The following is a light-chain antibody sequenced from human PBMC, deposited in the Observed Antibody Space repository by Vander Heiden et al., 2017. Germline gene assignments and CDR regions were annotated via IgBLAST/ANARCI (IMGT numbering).Light chain of an antibody. J-gene: IGLJ2*01. CDR1: GSNIGAGYG. Sequence: QSVLTQPPSVSGAPGQRVTIPCTGSGSNIGAGYGVHWYQQRPGTAPKVLIYGGSDRPSGVPDRFSGSKSDTSASLASTGIQAEDEADYYCQSYDNRLSASVFGGGTKLTVL. CDR3: QSYDNRLSASV. CDR2: GGS. V-gene: IGLV1-40*01.